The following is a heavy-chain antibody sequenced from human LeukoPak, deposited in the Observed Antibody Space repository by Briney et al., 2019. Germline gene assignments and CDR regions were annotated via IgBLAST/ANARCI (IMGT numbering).Heavy chain of an antibody. V-gene: IGHV4-61*02. Sequence: SETLSLTCTVSGGSISSSSYYRGWIRQPAGKGLEWIGRIYSSGSTNYNPSLKSRVTMSVDTSKNQFSLKLSSVTAADTAVFYCARQAYDTGYDAFDIWGQGTMVTVSS. J-gene: IGHJ3*02. D-gene: IGHD3-16*01. CDR2: IYSSGST. CDR3: ARQAYDTGYDAFDI. CDR1: GGSISSSSYY.